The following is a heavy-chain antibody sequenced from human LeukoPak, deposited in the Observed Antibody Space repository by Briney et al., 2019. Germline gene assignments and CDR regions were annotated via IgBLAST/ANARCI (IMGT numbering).Heavy chain of an antibody. V-gene: IGHV3-23*01. CDR3: AKGYYESSGYTFDY. CDR1: GLTFSSHA. Sequence: GGSLRLSCAASGLTFSSHAMSWVRQAPGKGLEWVSGISASGGSTYYADSVKGRFTIARDSSKNTLYLQMNNLRAEDTAVYYCAKGYYESSGYTFDYWGQGTLVTVSS. D-gene: IGHD3-22*01. CDR2: ISASGGST. J-gene: IGHJ4*02.